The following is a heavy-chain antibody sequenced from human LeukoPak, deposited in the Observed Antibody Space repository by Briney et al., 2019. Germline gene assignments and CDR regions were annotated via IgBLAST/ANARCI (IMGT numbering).Heavy chain of an antibody. J-gene: IGHJ4*02. V-gene: IGHV4-59*01. CDR2: ISYSGST. Sequence: SGTLSLTCTVSGGSTSSYYWSWIRQPPGKGLEWIGYISYSGSTNYNPSPKSRVTISVDTSKNQLSLKLSSVTAADTAVYYCAKYVWGSYPTFEDYWGQGTLVTVSS. D-gene: IGHD3-16*02. CDR1: GGSTSSYY. CDR3: AKYVWGSYPTFEDY.